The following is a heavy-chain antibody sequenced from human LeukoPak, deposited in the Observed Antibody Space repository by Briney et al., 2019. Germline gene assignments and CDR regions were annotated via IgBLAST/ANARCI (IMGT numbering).Heavy chain of an antibody. Sequence: SETLSLTCAVYGGSFSGYYWSWIRQPPGKGLEWIGEINHSGSTNYDPSLKSRVTISVDTSKNQFSLKLSSVTAADTAVYYCARVTHAFDIWGQGTMVTVSS. CDR2: INHSGST. CDR1: GGSFSGYY. CDR3: ARVTHAFDI. D-gene: IGHD4-23*01. V-gene: IGHV4-34*01. J-gene: IGHJ3*02.